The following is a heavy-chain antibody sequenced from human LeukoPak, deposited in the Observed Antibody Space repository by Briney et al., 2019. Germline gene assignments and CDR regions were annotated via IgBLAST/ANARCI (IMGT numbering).Heavy chain of an antibody. CDR1: GFTFSNYA. CDR3: ANPPTATSFHY. J-gene: IGHJ4*02. D-gene: IGHD1-26*01. CDR2: INGRGGST. Sequence: HAGGSLRLSCAASGFTFSNYAMSWVRQAPGKGLEWVSSINGRGGSTYYADSVKGRFTISRDNSKNTLYLQMNSLRAEDTAIYYCANPPTATSFHYWGQGTLVTVSS. V-gene: IGHV3-23*01.